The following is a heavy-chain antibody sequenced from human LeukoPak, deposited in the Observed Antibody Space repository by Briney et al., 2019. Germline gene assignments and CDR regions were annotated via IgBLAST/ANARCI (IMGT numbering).Heavy chain of an antibody. CDR2: ISYSGST. V-gene: IGHV4-59*01. Sequence: SETLSLTCTVSGGSISNYSWNWIRQPPGKGLEWIGFISYSGSTNYNPSLKSRVTISLDTSKNQFSLQLSSVTAADTAVYYCTRGQYSGSWSYYFDYWGQGTLVTASS. D-gene: IGHD6-13*01. J-gene: IGHJ4*02. CDR3: TRGQYSGSWSYYFDY. CDR1: GGSISNYS.